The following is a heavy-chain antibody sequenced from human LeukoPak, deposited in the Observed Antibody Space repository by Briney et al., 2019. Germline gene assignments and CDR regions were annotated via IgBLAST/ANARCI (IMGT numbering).Heavy chain of an antibody. CDR3: ARGRSGIPAVTYNWFDP. V-gene: IGHV1-18*01. D-gene: IGHD6-13*01. J-gene: IGHJ5*02. Sequence: KLQGRVTMTTDTSTSTAYMELRSLRSDDTAVYYCARGRSGIPAVTYNWFDPWGQGTLVTVSS.